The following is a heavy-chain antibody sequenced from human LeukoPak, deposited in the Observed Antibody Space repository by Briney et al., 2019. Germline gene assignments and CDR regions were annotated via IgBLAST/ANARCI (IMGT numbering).Heavy chain of an antibody. V-gene: IGHV3-21*01. CDR3: AEGGGGSGSYFDY. CDR1: GFTFSSYS. CDR2: ISSSSSYI. J-gene: IGHJ4*02. D-gene: IGHD1-26*01. Sequence: GGSLRLSCAASGFTFSSYSMNWVRQAPGKGLEWVSSISSSSSYIYYADSVKGRFTISRDNAKNSLYLQMNSLRAEDTAVYYCAEGGGGSGSYFDYWGQGTLVTVSS.